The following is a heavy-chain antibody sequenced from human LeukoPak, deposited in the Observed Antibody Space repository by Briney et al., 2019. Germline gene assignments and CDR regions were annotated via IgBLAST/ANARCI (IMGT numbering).Heavy chain of an antibody. V-gene: IGHV3-30-3*01. Sequence: GRSLRLSCEASGFTFSSYAMHWVRQAPGKGLEWVAIISHDGSNKYYADSVKGRFTISRDNSKNTLYLQMNSLGAEDTNVYYCARDTRHRYCSSTSCYRGWLDPWGQGTLVTVSS. J-gene: IGHJ5*02. CDR3: ARDTRHRYCSSTSCYRGWLDP. D-gene: IGHD2-2*01. CDR1: GFTFSSYA. CDR2: ISHDGSNK.